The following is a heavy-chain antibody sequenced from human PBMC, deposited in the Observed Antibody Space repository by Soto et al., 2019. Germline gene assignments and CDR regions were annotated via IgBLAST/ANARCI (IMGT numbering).Heavy chain of an antibody. CDR2: IYPGDSDT. V-gene: IGHV5-51*01. J-gene: IGHJ6*02. CDR1: GYSFTSYW. CDR3: ARLSGSSTNSGIYYYYNVDV. D-gene: IGHD2-2*01. Sequence: EVQLVQSGAEVKQPGESLKISCKGSGYSFTSYWIGWVRQMPGTGLEWVGIIYPGDSDTTYSPSFQGQVTISADKSISTAYLQWSSLKASHTATYFCARLSGSSTNSGIYYYYNVDVWGQGTTVTVSS.